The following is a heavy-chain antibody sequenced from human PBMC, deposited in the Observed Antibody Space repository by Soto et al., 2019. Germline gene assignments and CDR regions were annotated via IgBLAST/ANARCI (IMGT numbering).Heavy chain of an antibody. CDR3: ARISEFTYGYGLGSYFDS. Sequence: QVQLVQSGAEVKKPGSSMRVSCKASGGTFKNYAFSWVRQAPGQGLEWMGGFIPIFGTGNYAEQFQGRVSITADESTKTVYMDLRSLRSDDTAVYYCARISEFTYGYGLGSYFDSWGQGTLITVSS. CDR2: FIPIFGTG. J-gene: IGHJ4*02. D-gene: IGHD5-18*01. V-gene: IGHV1-69*01. CDR1: GGTFKNYA.